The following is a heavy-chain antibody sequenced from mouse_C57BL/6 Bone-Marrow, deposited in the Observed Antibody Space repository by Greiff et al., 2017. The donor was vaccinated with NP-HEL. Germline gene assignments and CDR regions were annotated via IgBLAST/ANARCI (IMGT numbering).Heavy chain of an antibody. Sequence: EVQLQQSGPELVKPGASVKISCKASGYTFTDYYMNWVKQSHGKSLEWIGDINPNYGGTSYNQKFKGKATLTVDKSSSTAYMELRSLTSEDSAVYYCARWFGFPFAYWGQGTLVTVSA. CDR1: GYTFTDYY. J-gene: IGHJ3*01. CDR3: ARWFGFPFAY. D-gene: IGHD2-2*01. V-gene: IGHV1-26*01. CDR2: INPNYGGT.